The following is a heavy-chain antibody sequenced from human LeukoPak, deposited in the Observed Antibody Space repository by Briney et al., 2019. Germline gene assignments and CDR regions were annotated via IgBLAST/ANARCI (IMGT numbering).Heavy chain of an antibody. Sequence: GGSLRLSCAASGFTFCEYYMTWIRPAPGRGLEWISYIYGSSSDTKYADSVKNRFTISRDNAKNSVYLLMNSLRAEDTAVYYCARRGNTYCTVDICHPNWFDPWGQGTLVTVSS. CDR1: GFTFCEYY. CDR3: ARRGNTYCTVDICHPNWFDP. CDR2: IYGSSSDT. J-gene: IGHJ5*02. D-gene: IGHD2-8*02. V-gene: IGHV3-11*03.